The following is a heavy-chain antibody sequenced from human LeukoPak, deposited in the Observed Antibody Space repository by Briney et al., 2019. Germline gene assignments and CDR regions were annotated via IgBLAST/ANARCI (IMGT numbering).Heavy chain of an antibody. CDR1: GFTFSSYA. CDR3: ARGRYFYDTSGYLDN. Sequence: PGGSLRLSCAASGFTFSSYAMHWVRQAPGKGLEWVALISYDGSDKYYADSVNGRFTFSRDNSKNALYLQMNSLRPEDTAVYYCARGRYFYDTSGYLDNWGQGTLVTVSS. D-gene: IGHD3-22*01. CDR2: ISYDGSDK. J-gene: IGHJ4*02. V-gene: IGHV3-30-3*01.